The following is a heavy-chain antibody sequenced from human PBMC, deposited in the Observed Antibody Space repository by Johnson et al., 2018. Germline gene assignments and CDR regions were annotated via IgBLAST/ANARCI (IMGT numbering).Heavy chain of an antibody. CDR3: GRGGPYSWNYGDF. V-gene: IGHV3-30*03. Sequence: QVQLQESGGGVVQXGRSQRLSCAASGFTFSSRGMPWVRQAPGKGLEWVAVISYDGSNKYYAGSVQGRFTISRDNSKSTVYLQMDSLRTEDTAVYYCGRGGPYSWNYGDFWGQGTLVTVSS. CDR1: GFTFSSRG. D-gene: IGHD1-26*01. CDR2: ISYDGSNK. J-gene: IGHJ4*02.